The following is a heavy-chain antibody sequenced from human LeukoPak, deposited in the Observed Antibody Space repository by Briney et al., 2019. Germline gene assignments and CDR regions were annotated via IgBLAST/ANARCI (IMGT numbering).Heavy chain of an antibody. V-gene: IGHV1-2*02. D-gene: IGHD5-24*01. CDR3: ARTYVEMATGPHAYYYYMDV. Sequence: ASVKVSCKASGYTFTGYYMHWVRQAPGQGLEWMGWINPNSGGTNYAQKFQGRVTMTRDTSISTAYMELSRLRSDDTAVYYCARTYVEMATGPHAYYYYMDVWGKGTTVTISS. J-gene: IGHJ6*03. CDR1: GYTFTGYY. CDR2: INPNSGGT.